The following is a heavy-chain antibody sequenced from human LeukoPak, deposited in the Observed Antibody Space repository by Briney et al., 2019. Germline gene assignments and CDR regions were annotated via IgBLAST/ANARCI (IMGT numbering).Heavy chain of an antibody. Sequence: PGGSLRLSCAASGFTLSNYAMTWVRQAPGKGLEWVSAISHSGSSTYYADSVKGWFTISRDNSKNTLYLQMNSLRAEDTAVYYCAKDRRPTYYSDSSGYYFRDAFDIWGQGTMVTVSS. CDR1: GFTLSNYA. J-gene: IGHJ3*02. CDR3: AKDRRPTYYSDSSGYYFRDAFDI. V-gene: IGHV3-23*01. D-gene: IGHD3-22*01. CDR2: ISHSGSST.